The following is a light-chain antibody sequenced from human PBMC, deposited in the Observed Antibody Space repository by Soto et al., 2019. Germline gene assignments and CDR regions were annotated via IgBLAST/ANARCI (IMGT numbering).Light chain of an antibody. CDR3: KQSSDFPHP. J-gene: IGKJ2*01. Sequence: DIQMTQSPSFMSASVGDRVTIACRASQGINHFLAWYQQKPGKAPKVLIYAVSNLQCGVPSRVSGSASGTEFALPISSLQPEDVATCCCKQSSDFPHPFGYGTKREIK. CDR1: QGINHF. V-gene: IGKV1-12*01. CDR2: AVS.